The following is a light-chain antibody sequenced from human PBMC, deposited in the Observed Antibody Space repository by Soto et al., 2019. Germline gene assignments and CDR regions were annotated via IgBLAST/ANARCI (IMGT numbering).Light chain of an antibody. Sequence: EIVLTQSPATLSLSPGERATLSCRASQSVSSSYLSWYQQRPGQAPRLLIYASSSRASGIPDRFSGSGSGTDFTLTITRLEPEDFAVYYCMWHVNSPLRFTFGQGTRLRVK. CDR2: ASS. J-gene: IGKJ2*01. CDR3: MWHVNSPLRFT. CDR1: QSVSSSY. V-gene: IGKV3-20*01.